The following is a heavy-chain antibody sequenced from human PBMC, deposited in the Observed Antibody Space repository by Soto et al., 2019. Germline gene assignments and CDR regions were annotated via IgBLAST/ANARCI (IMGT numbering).Heavy chain of an antibody. J-gene: IGHJ6*02. CDR1: GFTFSSYG. CDR3: AKDQNTIFGVVTHDYYYYYGMDV. CDR2: ISYDGSNK. D-gene: IGHD3-3*01. V-gene: IGHV3-30*18. Sequence: PGGSLRLSCAASGFTFSSYGMHWVRQAPGKGLEWVAVISYDGSNKYYADSVKGRFTISRDNSKNTLYLQMNSLRAEDTAVYYCAKDQNTIFGVVTHDYYYYYGMDVWGQGTTVTVSS.